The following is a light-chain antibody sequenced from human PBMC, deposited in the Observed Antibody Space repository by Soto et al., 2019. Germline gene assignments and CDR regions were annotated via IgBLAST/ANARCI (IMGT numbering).Light chain of an antibody. Sequence: EIVLTQSPATLSLSPGERATLSCRASQNIGSYLAWYQQKPGQAPSLLIYDVSNRATGIPARFSGSGSGTDFTLTISSLEPEAFASYFCQQRSDWPLTFGGGTRVEIK. J-gene: IGKJ4*01. V-gene: IGKV3-11*01. CDR2: DVS. CDR1: QNIGSY. CDR3: QQRSDWPLT.